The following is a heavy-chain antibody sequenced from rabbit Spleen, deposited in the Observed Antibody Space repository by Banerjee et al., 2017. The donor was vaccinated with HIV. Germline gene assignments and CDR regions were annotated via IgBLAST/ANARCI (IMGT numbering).Heavy chain of an antibody. Sequence: QEQLEESGGDLVKPEGSLTLTCTASGFSFSSQHYMCWVRQAPGKGPEWIACIHAGSSGSTYYASWAKGRFTISKTSSTTVTLQMTSLTAADTATYFCARDTGTSFSTYGMDLWGPGTLVTVS. J-gene: IGHJ6*01. CDR2: IHAGSSGST. D-gene: IGHD8-1*01. CDR1: GFSFSSQHY. CDR3: ARDTGTSFSTYGMDL. V-gene: IGHV1S45*01.